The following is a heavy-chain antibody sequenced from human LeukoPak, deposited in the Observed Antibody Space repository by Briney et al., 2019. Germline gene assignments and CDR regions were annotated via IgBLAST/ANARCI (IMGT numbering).Heavy chain of an antibody. D-gene: IGHD3-10*01. CDR3: ARGYYYGSGSWHYYYGMDV. CDR1: GCSFTSYW. V-gene: IGHV5-51*01. CDR2: IYPGDSDT. Sequence: GESLKISCKGSGCSFTSYWIGWVRQMPGKGLEWMGIIYPGDSDTRYSPSFQGQVTISADKSISTAYLQWSSLKASDTAMYYCARGYYYGSGSWHYYYGMDVWGQGTTVTVSS. J-gene: IGHJ6*02.